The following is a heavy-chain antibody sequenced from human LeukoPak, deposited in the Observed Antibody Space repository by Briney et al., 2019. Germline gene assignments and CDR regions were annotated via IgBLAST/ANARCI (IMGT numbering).Heavy chain of an antibody. Sequence: ASVKVSCKASGYTFTGYYTHWVRQAPGQGLEWMGWISPNSGGTNYAQKFQGRVTMTRDTSISTAYMELSRLRSDDTTVYYCARVARYYDSSGYYSSTLMGYWGQGTLVTVSS. D-gene: IGHD3-22*01. V-gene: IGHV1-2*02. CDR3: ARVARYYDSSGYYSSTLMGY. CDR1: GYTFTGYY. J-gene: IGHJ4*02. CDR2: ISPNSGGT.